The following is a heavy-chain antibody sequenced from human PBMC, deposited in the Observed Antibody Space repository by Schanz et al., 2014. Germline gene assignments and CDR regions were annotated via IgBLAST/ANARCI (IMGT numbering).Heavy chain of an antibody. CDR1: GFTFSSYW. D-gene: IGHD3-10*01. J-gene: IGHJ5*02. Sequence: VQLVESGGGLVQPGGSLRLSCAASGFTFSSYWMHWVRQVPGKGLVWVSRIKSDGSSTSYADSVKGRFTISRDNAKNTLYLQMNSLRAEDTAVYYCARPALWFGDNCFDPWGQGPLVTVSS. CDR3: ARPALWFGDNCFDP. CDR2: IKSDGSST. V-gene: IGHV3-74*01.